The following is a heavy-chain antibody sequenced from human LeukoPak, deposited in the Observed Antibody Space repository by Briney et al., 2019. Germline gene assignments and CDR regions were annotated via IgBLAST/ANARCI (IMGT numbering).Heavy chain of an antibody. D-gene: IGHD3-10*01. CDR3: ARDKLRNGEGYEFDP. CDR2: IIPIFGTA. Sequence: SVKVSYKASGGTFSSYAISWVRQAPGQGLEWMGGIIPIFGTANYAQKFQGRVTITADESTSTAYMELSSLRSEDTAVYYCARDKLRNGEGYEFDPWGQGTLVTVSS. J-gene: IGHJ5*02. V-gene: IGHV1-69*13. CDR1: GGTFSSYA.